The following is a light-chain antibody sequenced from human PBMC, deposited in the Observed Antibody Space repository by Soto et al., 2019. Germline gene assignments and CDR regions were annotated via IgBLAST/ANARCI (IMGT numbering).Light chain of an antibody. J-gene: IGKJ3*01. V-gene: IGKV3-15*01. CDR1: QSVSSN. Sequence: EIVMTQSPATLSVSPGERASLSCRASQSVSSNLAWYQQKPGQTPRLLIYDTSTRATDVPTRFSGSRSGAEFTLTINSLQSEDFAVYFCQQYDNLPLTFGPGTKVDIK. CDR3: QQYDNLPLT. CDR2: DTS.